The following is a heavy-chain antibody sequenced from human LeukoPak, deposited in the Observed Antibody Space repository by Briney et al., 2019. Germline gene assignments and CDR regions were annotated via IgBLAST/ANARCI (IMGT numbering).Heavy chain of an antibody. CDR2: INSDGIST. V-gene: IGHV3-74*01. CDR1: GFSFSSYW. J-gene: IGHJ4*02. Sequence: GGSLRLSCAASGFSFSSYWMHWVRQAPGKGLVWVSRINSDGISTSYADSVKGRFTISRDNAKNTLYLQMNSLRAEDTAVYYCARASRYCSSTSCYPKYWGQGTLVTVSS. CDR3: ARASRYCSSTSCYPKY. D-gene: IGHD2-2*01.